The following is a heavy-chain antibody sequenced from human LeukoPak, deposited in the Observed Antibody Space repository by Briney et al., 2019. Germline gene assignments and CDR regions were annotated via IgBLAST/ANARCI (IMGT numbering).Heavy chain of an antibody. CDR1: GGSINTNSYY. J-gene: IGHJ4*02. CDR3: ASQRITDFGVVIPRGFDS. D-gene: IGHD3-3*01. V-gene: IGHV4-39*07. Sequence: SETLSLTCTVSGGSINTNSYYWVWIRQPPGKGLEWIGTTYYTGSSFYNPSLKSRVTISVDTSKNQFSLKLSSVTAADTAMYYCASQRITDFGVVIPRGFDSWGQGTLVPVSS. CDR2: TYYTGSS.